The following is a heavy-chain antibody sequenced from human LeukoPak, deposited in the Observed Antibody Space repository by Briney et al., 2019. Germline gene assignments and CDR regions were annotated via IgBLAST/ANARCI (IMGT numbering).Heavy chain of an antibody. CDR3: ARDSYYYYGMDV. CDR1: GGSISSGGYY. CDR2: IYYSGST. J-gene: IGHJ6*02. V-gene: IGHV4-31*03. Sequence: SETLSLTCTVSGGSISSGGYYWSWIRQHPGKGLEWIGYIYYSGSTYYNPSLKSRVTISVDTSKNQFSLKLSSVTAADTAVYYCARDSYYYYGMDVWGQGTTVTVSS.